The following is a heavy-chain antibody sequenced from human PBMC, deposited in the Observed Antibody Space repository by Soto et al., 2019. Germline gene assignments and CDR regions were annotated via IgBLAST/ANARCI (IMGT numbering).Heavy chain of an antibody. Sequence: EEQLVESGGGLVQPGGSLRLSCAASGFTFSSYWMHWVRQAPGKGLVWVSRINPGGSITAYADSVKGRFTISRDNAKNTLYLQMNNLRGDDTAVYYCARVPTRKYDVWNNWGQGTLVTVSS. D-gene: IGHD3-3*01. V-gene: IGHV3-74*01. CDR1: GFTFSSYW. J-gene: IGHJ4*02. CDR3: ARVPTRKYDVWNN. CDR2: INPGGSIT.